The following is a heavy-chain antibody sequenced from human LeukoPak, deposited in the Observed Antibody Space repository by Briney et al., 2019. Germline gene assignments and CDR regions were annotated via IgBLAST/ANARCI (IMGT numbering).Heavy chain of an antibody. J-gene: IGHJ5*02. V-gene: IGHV4-31*03. D-gene: IGHD6-13*01. Sequence: SQTLSLTCTLSGGSISIGGYYCSWIRQHPGKGLEWIGYIYYSGSTYYNPSLKSRVTISVDTSKNQFSLKLSSVTAADTAVYYCAREVAAPNWFDPWGQGTLVTVSS. CDR1: GGSISIGGYY. CDR2: IYYSGST. CDR3: AREVAAPNWFDP.